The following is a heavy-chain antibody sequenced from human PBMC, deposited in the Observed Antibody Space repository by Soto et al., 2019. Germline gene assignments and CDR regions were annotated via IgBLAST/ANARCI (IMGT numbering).Heavy chain of an antibody. Sequence: EVHLLESGGGLVQPGGSVRLSCAASGFTFSNYAMSWVRQAPGKGLEWVSDISGSGDSTYYADSVKGRFTISRDNSKNTLYLQMNSLRAEDAAIYYCAKDLGYTSSAGDYWGQGTLVTVSS. CDR1: GFTFSNYA. D-gene: IGHD6-13*01. J-gene: IGHJ4*02. CDR2: ISGSGDST. CDR3: AKDLGYTSSAGDY. V-gene: IGHV3-23*01.